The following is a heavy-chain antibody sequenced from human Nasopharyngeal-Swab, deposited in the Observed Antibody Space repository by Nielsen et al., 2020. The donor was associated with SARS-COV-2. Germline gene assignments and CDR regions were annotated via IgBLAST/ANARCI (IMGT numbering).Heavy chain of an antibody. CDR3: ARVVPAALGGMDV. Sequence: SVKVSCKASGGTFSRYAISWVRQAPGQGLEWMGGIIPIFGTANYAQKFQGRVTITADESTSTAYMELSSLRSEDTAVYYCARVVPAALGGMDVWGQGTTVTVSS. V-gene: IGHV1-69*13. D-gene: IGHD2-2*01. CDR1: GGTFSRYA. CDR2: IIPIFGTA. J-gene: IGHJ6*02.